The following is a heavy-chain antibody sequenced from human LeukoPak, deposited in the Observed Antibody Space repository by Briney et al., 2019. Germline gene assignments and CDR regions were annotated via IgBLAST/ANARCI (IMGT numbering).Heavy chain of an antibody. V-gene: IGHV3-23*01. CDR1: GFTFSTYA. CDR3: ATRYCTSTSCYAFDY. Sequence: GGSLRLSCAASGFTFSTYAMSWVRQAPGKGLEWVSSISGSGAGIYYTDSVKGRFTISRDNSKNTLYLQMNSLRAEDTAVYYCATRYCTSTSCYAFDYWGQGTLVTVSS. D-gene: IGHD2-2*01. J-gene: IGHJ4*02. CDR2: ISGSGAGI.